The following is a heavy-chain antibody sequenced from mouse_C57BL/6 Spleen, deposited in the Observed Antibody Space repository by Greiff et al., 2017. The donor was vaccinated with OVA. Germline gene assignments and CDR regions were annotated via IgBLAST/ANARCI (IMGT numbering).Heavy chain of an antibody. D-gene: IGHD2-5*01. J-gene: IGHJ2*01. CDR2: ISDGSSYT. CDR1: GFTFSSYA. CDR3: ARYYSNYFDY. V-gene: IGHV5-4*01. Sequence: DVQLVESGGGLVKPGGSLKLSCAASGFTFSSYAMSWVRQTPEKRLEWVATISDGSSYTYYPEKVKGRFTISRDNAKNNLYLQMSHLKSEDTAMYYCARYYSNYFDYWGQGTTLTVSS.